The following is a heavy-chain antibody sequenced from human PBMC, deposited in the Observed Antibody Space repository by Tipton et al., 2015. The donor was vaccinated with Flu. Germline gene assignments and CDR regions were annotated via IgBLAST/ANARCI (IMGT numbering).Heavy chain of an antibody. V-gene: IGHV3-21*01. Sequence: SLRLSCTASGFKFTDYNMNWVRQAPGKGLEWVSSISPSSTYIYSADSLKGRFTISRDNPKSSVFLQMNSLRAEDTAIYYCARGGWEATRPVAGFDSWGQGILVTVSS. D-gene: IGHD6-6*01. J-gene: IGHJ5*01. CDR3: ARGGWEATRPVAGFDS. CDR1: GFKFTDYN. CDR2: ISPSSTYI.